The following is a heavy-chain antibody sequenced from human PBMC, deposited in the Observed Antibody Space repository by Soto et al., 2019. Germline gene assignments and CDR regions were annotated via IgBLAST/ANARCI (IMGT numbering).Heavy chain of an antibody. D-gene: IGHD6-6*01. J-gene: IGHJ6*02. V-gene: IGHV1-2*04. CDR3: ARVASTSSSATVGYYYGMDV. CDR1: GYTFTGYY. Sequence: ASVKVSCKASGYTFTGYYMHWVRQAPGQGLEWMGWINPNSGGTNYAQKFQGWVTMTRDTSISTAYMELSRLRSDGTAVYYCARVASTSSSATVGYYYGMDVWGQGTTVTVSS. CDR2: INPNSGGT.